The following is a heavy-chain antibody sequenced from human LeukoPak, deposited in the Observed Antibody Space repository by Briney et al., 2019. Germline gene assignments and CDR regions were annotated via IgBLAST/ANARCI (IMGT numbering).Heavy chain of an antibody. D-gene: IGHD3-22*01. CDR1: GFTFSSYS. J-gene: IGHJ4*02. CDR3: ARWGPTYYYDSSGYCYRDYFDY. V-gene: IGHV3-21*01. Sequence: GGSLRLSCAASGFTFSSYSMNWVRQAPGKGLEWVSSISSSSSYIYYADSVKGRFTISRDNAKNSLYLQMNSLRAEDTAVYYCARWGPTYYYDSSGYCYRDYFDYWGQGTLVTVSS. CDR2: ISSSSSYI.